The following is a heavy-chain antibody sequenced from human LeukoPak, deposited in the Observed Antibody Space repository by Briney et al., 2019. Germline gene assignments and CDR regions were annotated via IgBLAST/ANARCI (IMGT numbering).Heavy chain of an antibody. Sequence: SQTLSLTCTVSGGSISSGSYYWSWIRQPAGKGLEWIGRIYTSGSTNYNPSLKSRVTMSVDTSKNQFSLKLSSVTAADTAVYYCARDSSSGFDYWGQGTLVTVSS. CDR1: GGSISSGSYY. CDR2: IYTSGST. CDR3: ARDSSSGFDY. V-gene: IGHV4-61*02. J-gene: IGHJ4*02. D-gene: IGHD6-19*01.